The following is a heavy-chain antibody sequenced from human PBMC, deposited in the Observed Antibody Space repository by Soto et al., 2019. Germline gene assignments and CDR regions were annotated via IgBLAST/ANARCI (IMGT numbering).Heavy chain of an antibody. CDR2: VSGSGDST. CDR1: AFPFSSYA. Sequence: PGGSLRLSCAASAFPFSSYAMSWVRQAPGKGLEWVSAVSGSGDSTYYADSVKGRFTISRDNSKNTLYLQMNSLRAEDTAVYYCAKGRASDCPGCTQDYWGQGTLVTVSS. D-gene: IGHD2-21*02. CDR3: AKGRASDCPGCTQDY. V-gene: IGHV3-23*01. J-gene: IGHJ4*02.